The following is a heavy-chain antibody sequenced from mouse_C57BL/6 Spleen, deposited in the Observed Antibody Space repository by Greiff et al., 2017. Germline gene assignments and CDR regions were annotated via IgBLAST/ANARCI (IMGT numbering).Heavy chain of an antibody. CDR1: GFTFSDYG. CDR3: ARSYYGSSPGAMDY. Sequence: LVESGGGLVKPGGSLKLSCAASGFTFSDYGMHWVRQAPEKGLEWVAYLSSGSSTIYYADTVKGRFTISRDNAKNTLFLQLTSLRSEDTAMYYCARSYYGSSPGAMDYWGQGTSVTVSS. D-gene: IGHD1-1*01. V-gene: IGHV5-17*01. J-gene: IGHJ4*01. CDR2: LSSGSSTI.